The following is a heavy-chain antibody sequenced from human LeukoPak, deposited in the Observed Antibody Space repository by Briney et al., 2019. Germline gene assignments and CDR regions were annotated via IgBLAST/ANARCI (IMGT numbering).Heavy chain of an antibody. V-gene: IGHV4-61*01. Sequence: SETLSLTCAVSGGSVSSGSYYWSWIRQPPGKGLEWIGYIYYSGSTNYNPSLKSRVTISVDTSKNQFSLKLSSVTAADTAVYYCASEGVYDYVWGSYRPYYFDYWGQGTLVTVSS. CDR1: GGSVSSGSYY. D-gene: IGHD3-16*02. CDR2: IYYSGST. J-gene: IGHJ4*02. CDR3: ASEGVYDYVWGSYRPYYFDY.